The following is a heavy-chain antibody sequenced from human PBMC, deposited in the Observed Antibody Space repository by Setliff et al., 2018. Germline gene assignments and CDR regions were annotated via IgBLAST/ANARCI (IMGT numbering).Heavy chain of an antibody. Sequence: GSLRLSCAASGFTFDSHAMNWVRQAPGKGLEWVSGISGRGGSTDYADSVEGRFSISRDTSKNMLYLQMNSLRVEDTAVYYCAGGFHGTIRGGYFDNWGQGTLVTVSS. J-gene: IGHJ4*02. CDR1: GFTFDSHA. CDR2: ISGRGGST. V-gene: IGHV3-23*01. D-gene: IGHD2-2*01. CDR3: AGGFHGTIRGGYFDN.